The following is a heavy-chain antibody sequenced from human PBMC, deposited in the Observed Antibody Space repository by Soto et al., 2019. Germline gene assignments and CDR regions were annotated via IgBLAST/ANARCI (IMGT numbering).Heavy chain of an antibody. V-gene: IGHV1-3*01. J-gene: IGHJ4*02. D-gene: IGHD1-1*01. CDR1: GYTFTSYA. CDR2: INAGNGNT. Sequence: QVQLVQSGAEVKKPGASVKVSCKASGYTFTSYAMHWVRQATGQRLEWMGWINAGNGNTKYSQKFQGSVTITRDTSARTAYRELSSLRSEDTAVYYCARGMYTIDYWGQGTLVTVSS. CDR3: ARGMYTIDY.